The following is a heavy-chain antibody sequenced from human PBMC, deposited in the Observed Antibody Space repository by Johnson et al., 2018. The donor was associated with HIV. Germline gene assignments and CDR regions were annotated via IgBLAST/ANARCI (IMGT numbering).Heavy chain of an antibody. J-gene: IGHJ3*02. D-gene: IGHD3-16*01. CDR2: TGTGGDT. CDR3: ASQVRGLRLGVDAFDI. V-gene: IGHV3-53*01. Sequence: VQLVESGGGLMQPGGSLRLSCAASGFIVSSNYMSWVRQAPGKGLEWVSGVTGTGGDTYYAESVKGRFTISRDNSKNTLYLQMNKLRAEDTAVYFCASQVRGLRLGVDAFDIWGQGTMVTVSS. CDR1: GFIVSSNY.